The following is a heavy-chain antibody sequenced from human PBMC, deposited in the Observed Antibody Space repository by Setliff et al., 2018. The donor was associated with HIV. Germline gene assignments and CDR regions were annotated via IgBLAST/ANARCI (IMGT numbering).Heavy chain of an antibody. CDR2: IYYSGST. CDR1: GGSISSYY. J-gene: IGHJ4*01. CDR3: ARRILRSAFDF. D-gene: IGHD2-15*01. Sequence: PSETLSLTCTVSGGSISSYYWSWIRQPPGKGLEWIGYIYYSGSTNYNPSLKRRLIISSDASKNQFSLRLKSVTAADTAVYFCARRILRSAFDFWGHGTLVTVSS. V-gene: IGHV4-59*12.